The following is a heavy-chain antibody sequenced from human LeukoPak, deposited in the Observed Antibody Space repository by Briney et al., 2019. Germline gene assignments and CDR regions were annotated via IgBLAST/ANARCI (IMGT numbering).Heavy chain of an antibody. CDR1: GFTFSSYA. CDR2: IYSGGST. V-gene: IGHV3-53*01. J-gene: IGHJ4*02. CDR3: ARGYGDYGPADY. D-gene: IGHD4-17*01. Sequence: GGSLRLSCAASGFTFSSYAMSWVRQAPGKGLEWVSVIYSGGSTYYADSVKGRFTISRGNSKNTLYLQMNSLRAEDTAVYYCARGYGDYGPADYWGQGTLVTVSS.